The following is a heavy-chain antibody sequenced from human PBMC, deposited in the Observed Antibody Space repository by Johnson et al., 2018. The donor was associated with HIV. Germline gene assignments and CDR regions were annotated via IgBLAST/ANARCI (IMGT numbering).Heavy chain of an antibody. V-gene: IGHV3-7*03. CDR3: ARDHGYCSSTSCYGDDAFDI. Sequence: LVQPGGSLRLSCAASGFTVSSNYMSWVRQAPGKGLEWVANIKQDGSEKYYVDSVKGRFTISRDNAKNSLYLQMNSLRAEDTAVYYCARDHGYCSSTSCYGDDAFDIWGQGTMVTVSS. D-gene: IGHD2-2*03. CDR2: IKQDGSEK. J-gene: IGHJ3*02. CDR1: GFTVSSNY.